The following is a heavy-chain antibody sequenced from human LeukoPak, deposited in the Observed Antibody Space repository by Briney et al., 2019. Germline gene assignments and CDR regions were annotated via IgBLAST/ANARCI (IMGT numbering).Heavy chain of an antibody. V-gene: IGHV1-3*01. D-gene: IGHD2-2*01. CDR2: INAGSSNT. CDR1: GYTFTSYA. CDR3: ARVSRGVVPAAPFYYYYGMDV. J-gene: IGHJ6*02. Sequence: GASVKVSCKASGYTFTSYAVHWVRQAPGQRLEWMGWINAGSSNTKYSQKFQGRVTITRDTSASTAYMELSSLRSEDTAVYYCARVSRGVVPAAPFYYYYGMDVWGQGTTVTVSS.